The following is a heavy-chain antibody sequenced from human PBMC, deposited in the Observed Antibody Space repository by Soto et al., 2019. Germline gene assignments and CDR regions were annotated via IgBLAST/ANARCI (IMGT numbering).Heavy chain of an antibody. J-gene: IGHJ4*02. CDR1: GGSISIGGYY. V-gene: IGHV4-31*03. Sequence: SETLSVSCTFSGGSISIGGYYWSWIRQHPGKGLEWIGYIYYSGSTYYNPSLKSRVTISVDTSKNQFSLKLSSVTAADTAVYYCASGQGTGTTLWGQGTLVTVSS. D-gene: IGHD1-1*01. CDR2: IYYSGST. CDR3: ASGQGTGTTL.